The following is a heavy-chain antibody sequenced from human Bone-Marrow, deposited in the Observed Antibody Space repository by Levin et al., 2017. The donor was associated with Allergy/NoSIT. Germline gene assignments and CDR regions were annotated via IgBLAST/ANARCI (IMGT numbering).Heavy chain of an antibody. Sequence: GGSLRLSCAASGFTFTTYVMSWVRQAPGKGLEWVSAISGNAGSTSYADSVKGRFTISRDNSKNTLYLQLSSLRAEDSAIYYCAKVRYDYDWGSYRSVAAFDVWGQGTLVTVSS. CDR2: ISGNAGST. V-gene: IGHV3-23*01. J-gene: IGHJ3*01. D-gene: IGHD3-16*02. CDR3: AKVRYDYDWGSYRSVAAFDV. CDR1: GFTFTTYV.